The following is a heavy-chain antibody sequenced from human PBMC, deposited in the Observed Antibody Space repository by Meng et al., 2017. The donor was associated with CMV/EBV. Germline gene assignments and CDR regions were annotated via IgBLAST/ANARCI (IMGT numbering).Heavy chain of an antibody. J-gene: IGHJ3*02. CDR3: AGTYYYDSSGYYYSAFDI. Sequence: SVKVSCKASGGTFSSYAISWVRQATGQGLEWMGGIIPIFGTANYAQKFQGRVTITTDESTSTAYMELSSLRSEDTAVYYCAGTYYYDSSGYYYSAFDIWGQGTMVTVSS. D-gene: IGHD3-22*01. V-gene: IGHV1-69*05. CDR1: GGTFSSYA. CDR2: IIPIFGTA.